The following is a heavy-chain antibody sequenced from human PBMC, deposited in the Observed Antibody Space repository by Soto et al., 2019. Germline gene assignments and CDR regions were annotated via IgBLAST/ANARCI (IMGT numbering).Heavy chain of an antibody. CDR2: IYDSGST. CDR3: ARLGRYQMGIFDY. Sequence: SETLSLTCTVSGGSISSYYWSWIRQPPGKGLEYIGYIYDSGSTNYNPSLKSRVTISVDTSKNQFSLKLSSVTAADTALYYCARLGRYQMGIFDYWGQGTLDTVSS. CDR1: GGSISSYY. J-gene: IGHJ4*02. D-gene: IGHD2-2*01. V-gene: IGHV4-59*08.